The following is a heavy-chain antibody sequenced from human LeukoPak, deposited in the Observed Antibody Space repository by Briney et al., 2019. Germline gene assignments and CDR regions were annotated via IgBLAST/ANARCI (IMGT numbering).Heavy chain of an antibody. CDR1: GYTFTDYY. CDR2: ISPNSGCT. D-gene: IGHD3-16*01. Sequence: ASEKVSCKASGYTFTDYYMHWVRQAPGQGLEWMGWISPNSGCTNYAQKFQGRVTMTRDTSISTAYMGLSRLRSDDTAVYYCARDYVGDNWFDPWGQGTLVTVSS. V-gene: IGHV1-2*02. CDR3: ARDYVGDNWFDP. J-gene: IGHJ5*02.